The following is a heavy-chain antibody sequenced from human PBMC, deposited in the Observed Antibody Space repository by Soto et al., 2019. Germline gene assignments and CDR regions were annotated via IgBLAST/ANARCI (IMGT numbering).Heavy chain of an antibody. CDR3: ARAYDFWSAYYTYYYGMDV. Sequence: SVKVSCKASGGTFSSYAISWVRQAPGQGLEWMGGIIPIFGTANYAQKFQGRVTITADESTSTAYMELSSLRSGDTAVYSCARAYDFWSAYYTYYYGMDVWGQGTTVTVSS. CDR2: IIPIFGTA. D-gene: IGHD3-3*01. CDR1: GGTFSSYA. J-gene: IGHJ6*02. V-gene: IGHV1-69*13.